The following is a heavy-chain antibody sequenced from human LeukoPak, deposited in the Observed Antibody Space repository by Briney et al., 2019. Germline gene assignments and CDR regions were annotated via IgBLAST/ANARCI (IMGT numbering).Heavy chain of an antibody. J-gene: IGHJ6*03. D-gene: IGHD6-13*01. CDR1: GGSISSRTYY. Sequence: PSETLSLTCTVSGGSISSRTYYWGWIRQPPGKGLEWIGTIYYSGTTYYNPSLKSRVTISLDTSKNQFSLKLSSVTAADTAVYYCARESRRIAAAGPSYYMDVWGRGTTVTVSS. CDR2: IYYSGTT. V-gene: IGHV4-39*07. CDR3: ARESRRIAAAGPSYYMDV.